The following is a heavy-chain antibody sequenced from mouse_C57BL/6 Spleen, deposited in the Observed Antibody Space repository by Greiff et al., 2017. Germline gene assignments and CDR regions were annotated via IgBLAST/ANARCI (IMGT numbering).Heavy chain of an antibody. Sequence: VQLQQSGPELVKPGASVKISCKASGYAFSSSWMNWVKQRPGKGLEWIGRIYPGDGDTNYNGKFKGKATLTAAKSSSTAYMQLSSLTSGDSAVYFCARDSSGPFAYWGQGTLVTVSA. CDR3: ARDSSGPFAY. V-gene: IGHV1-82*01. J-gene: IGHJ3*01. D-gene: IGHD3-2*02. CDR2: IYPGDGDT. CDR1: GYAFSSSW.